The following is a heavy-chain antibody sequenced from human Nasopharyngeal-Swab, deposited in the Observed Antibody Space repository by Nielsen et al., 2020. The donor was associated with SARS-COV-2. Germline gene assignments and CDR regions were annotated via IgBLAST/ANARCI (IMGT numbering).Heavy chain of an antibody. J-gene: IGHJ4*02. CDR3: AREVPHYYDSSGYSD. CDR1: GFTLSSYS. CDR2: ISSSSSTI. Sequence: GGSLRLSCAASGFTLSSYSMNWVRQAPGKGLGWVSYISSSSSTIYYADSVKGRFTISRDNAKNSLYLQMNSLRAEDTAVYYCAREVPHYYDSSGYSDWGQGTLVTVSS. D-gene: IGHD3-22*01. V-gene: IGHV3-48*01.